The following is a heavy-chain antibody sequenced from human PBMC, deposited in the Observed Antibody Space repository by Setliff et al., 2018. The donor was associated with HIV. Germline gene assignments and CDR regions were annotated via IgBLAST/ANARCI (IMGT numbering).Heavy chain of an antibody. CDR3: AREIYGGNSRPFDY. D-gene: IGHD4-17*01. J-gene: IGHJ4*02. Sequence: ETLSLTCTVSGGSISSSSYYWGWIRQPPGKGLEWIGNIYSGGTTYYNSSLRSRVTISVDTSKNQFSLKLNSVTAADTAVYYCAREIYGGNSRPFDYWGQGTLVTVSS. CDR2: IYSGGTT. CDR1: GGSISSSSYY. V-gene: IGHV4-39*07.